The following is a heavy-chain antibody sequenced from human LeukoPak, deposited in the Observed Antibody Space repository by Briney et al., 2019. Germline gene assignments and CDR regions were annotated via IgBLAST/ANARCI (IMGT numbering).Heavy chain of an antibody. J-gene: IGHJ5*02. D-gene: IGHD3-10*01. CDR1: VFTFTSSA. CDR2: IVVGSGNT. V-gene: IGHV1-58*01. CDR3: AADLSAISSGP. Sequence: ASVKVSCKASVFTFTSSAVQWVRQARGQRLEWIGWIVVGSGNTNYAQKFQERVTITRDMSTSTAYMELSSLRSEDTAVYYCAADLSAISSGPWGQGTLVTVSS.